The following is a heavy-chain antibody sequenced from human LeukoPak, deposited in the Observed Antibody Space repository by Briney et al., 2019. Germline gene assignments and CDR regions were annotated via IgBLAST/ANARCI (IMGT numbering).Heavy chain of an antibody. CDR3: VQDGPLRSDY. CDR2: IFASGTT. J-gene: IGHJ4*02. D-gene: IGHD3-16*01. CDR1: GASISTYY. Sequence: PSETLSLTCTVSGASISTYYWSWIRQPAGKGLEWVGRIFASGTTNHNPSLESRVAMSVDTSKNQFSLNLSSVTAADTAIYYCVQDGPLRSDYWGQGTLVTVSS. V-gene: IGHV4-4*07.